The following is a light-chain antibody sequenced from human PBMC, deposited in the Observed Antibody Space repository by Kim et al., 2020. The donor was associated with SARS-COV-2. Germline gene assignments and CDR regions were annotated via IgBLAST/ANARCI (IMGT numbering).Light chain of an antibody. CDR1: QSISSW. CDR3: QQYTNYPWT. J-gene: IGKJ1*01. V-gene: IGKV1-5*01. CDR2: DAS. Sequence: ASVGDRVTITCRASQSISSWLAWYQQKPGKAPKLLIYDASTLESGVPSRFSGGESGTEFTLTIGSLQPDDFATYYCQQYTNYPWTFGQGTKVDIK.